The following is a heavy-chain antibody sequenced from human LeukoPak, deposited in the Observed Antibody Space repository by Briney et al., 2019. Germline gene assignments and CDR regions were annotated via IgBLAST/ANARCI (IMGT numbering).Heavy chain of an antibody. CDR1: GYSFTSYW. J-gene: IGHJ6*02. Sequence: GESLKISCKGSGYSFTSYWIGWARQMPGKGLEWMGIIYPGDSDTRYSPSFQGQVTISADKSISTAYLQWSSLKASDTAMYYCATTHDVHSSSFRYGMDVWGQGTTVTVSS. CDR2: IYPGDSDT. D-gene: IGHD6-13*01. CDR3: ATTHDVHSSSFRYGMDV. V-gene: IGHV5-51*01.